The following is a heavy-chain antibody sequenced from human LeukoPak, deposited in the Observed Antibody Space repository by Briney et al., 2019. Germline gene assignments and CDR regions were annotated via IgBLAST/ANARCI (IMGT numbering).Heavy chain of an antibody. CDR3: ARGRLGYSSSWYSIVPPQFDY. J-gene: IGHJ4*02. CDR1: GGTFSSYA. V-gene: IGHV1-69*04. Sequence: ASVKVSCKASGGTFSSYAISWVRQAPGQGLEWMGRIIPILGIANYAQKFQGRVTITADKSTSTAYMELSSLRSEDTAVYYCARGRLGYSSSWYSIVPPQFDYWGQGTLVTVSS. CDR2: IIPILGIA. D-gene: IGHD6-13*01.